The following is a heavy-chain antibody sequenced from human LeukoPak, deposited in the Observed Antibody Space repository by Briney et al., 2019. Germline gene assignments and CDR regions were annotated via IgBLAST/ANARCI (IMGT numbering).Heavy chain of an antibody. D-gene: IGHD6-19*01. CDR1: GFTFSSYG. Sequence: GGSLRLSCAASGFTFSSYGMHWVRQAPGKGLEWVAFIRYDGSNKYYADSVKGRFTISRDNSKNTLYLQMNSLRAEDTAVYYCAKGEVVAGTFFDYWGQGTLVTVSS. CDR2: IRYDGSNK. V-gene: IGHV3-30*02. J-gene: IGHJ4*02. CDR3: AKGEVVAGTFFDY.